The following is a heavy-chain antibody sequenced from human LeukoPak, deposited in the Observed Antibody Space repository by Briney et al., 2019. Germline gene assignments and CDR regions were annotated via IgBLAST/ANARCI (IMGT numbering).Heavy chain of an antibody. J-gene: IGHJ4*02. D-gene: IGHD2-2*01. Sequence: SETLSLTCTVSGGSISSSSYYWGWIRQPPGKGLEWIGSIYYSGSTYYNPSLKSRVTLSVDTSKNQFSLKLSSVTAADTAVYYCARRLGYCSSTSCYPLKIDYWGQGTLVTVSS. CDR1: GGSISSSSYY. CDR2: IYYSGST. V-gene: IGHV4-39*07. CDR3: ARRLGYCSSTSCYPLKIDY.